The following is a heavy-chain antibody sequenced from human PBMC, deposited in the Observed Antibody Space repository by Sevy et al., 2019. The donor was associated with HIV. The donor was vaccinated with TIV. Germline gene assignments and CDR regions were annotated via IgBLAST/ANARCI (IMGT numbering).Heavy chain of an antibody. CDR3: ARVQSGSYAP. Sequence: GGSLRLSCTASGFAIDSYSMNWVRQAPGKGLEWLSSISGSSSYIYYADSVKGRFTISRDNAKNSLYLQMNSLRAEDTAVYYCARVQSGSYAPWGQGTLVTVSS. V-gene: IGHV3-21*01. J-gene: IGHJ5*02. CDR1: GFAIDSYS. D-gene: IGHD1-26*01. CDR2: ISGSSSYI.